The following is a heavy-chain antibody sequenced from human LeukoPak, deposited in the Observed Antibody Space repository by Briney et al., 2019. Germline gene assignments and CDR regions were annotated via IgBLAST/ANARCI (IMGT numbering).Heavy chain of an antibody. Sequence: SEALSLTCTVSGGSISGYCWDWIRQPPGKGLEWIGYVCHTGSTNSNPSLKSRVTLSVDTSKNQFSLRLTSVTAADTAVYFCAREMTYTGGWGPFDYWGPGALLTVSS. CDR3: AREMTYTGGWGPFDY. CDR2: VCHTGST. CDR1: GGSISGYC. V-gene: IGHV4-59*01. J-gene: IGHJ4*02. D-gene: IGHD6-19*01.